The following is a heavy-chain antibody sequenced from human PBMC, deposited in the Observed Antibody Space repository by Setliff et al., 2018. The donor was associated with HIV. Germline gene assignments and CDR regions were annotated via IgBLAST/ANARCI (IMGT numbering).Heavy chain of an antibody. CDR3: ATDQLLLDGSYSDY. Sequence: RASVKVSCKASGYSFTGYFMHWVRRAPGKGLEWMGRFNREYGGTIYSPNFQDRVTMTEDASTDTAYMELSSLTSEDTAIYFCATDQLLLDGSYSDYWGQGTLVTVSS. CDR1: GYSFTGYF. D-gene: IGHD1-26*01. CDR2: FNREYGGT. V-gene: IGHV1-24*01. J-gene: IGHJ4*02.